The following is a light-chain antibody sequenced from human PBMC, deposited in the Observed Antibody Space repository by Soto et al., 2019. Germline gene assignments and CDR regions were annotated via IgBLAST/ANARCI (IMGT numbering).Light chain of an antibody. CDR1: QSISSW. Sequence: DIQMTQSPSTLSATAGDRVTITCRASQSISSWLAWYQQKPGKAPKLLIYDASNLESGVPSRFGGSGSGTEFTLNISNLQPDDFETFYCQRYKKYWTFGQGTKVEIK. CDR2: DAS. CDR3: QRYKKYWT. V-gene: IGKV1-5*01. J-gene: IGKJ1*01.